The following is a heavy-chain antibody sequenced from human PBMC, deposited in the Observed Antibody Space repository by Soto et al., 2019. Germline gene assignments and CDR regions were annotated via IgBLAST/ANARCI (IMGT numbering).Heavy chain of an antibody. D-gene: IGHD3-9*01. CDR1: GYTFTSYD. Sequence: QVQLVQSGAEVKKPGASVKVSCKASGYTFTSYDINWVRQATGQGLEWMGWMNPNSGNIGYAQKFQGRVTMTRNTSISTAYMELSSLRSEDTAVYYCARALSSLRYFDWLLRGWFDPWGQGTLVTVSS. V-gene: IGHV1-8*01. CDR3: ARALSSLRYFDWLLRGWFDP. J-gene: IGHJ5*02. CDR2: MNPNSGNI.